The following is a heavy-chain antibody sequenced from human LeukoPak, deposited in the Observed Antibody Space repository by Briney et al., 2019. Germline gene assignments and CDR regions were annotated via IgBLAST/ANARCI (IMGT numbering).Heavy chain of an antibody. CDR2: IYTSGST. D-gene: IGHD1-26*01. CDR1: GGSLSSYY. CDR3: ARVRELMGVDAFDI. V-gene: IGHV4-4*07. J-gene: IGHJ3*02. Sequence: SETLSLTCTDSGGSLSSYYWSWIRQPAGKGLEWIGRIYTSGSTNYNPSLKSRGTMSVDTSKTQFSLKLSSVTAADTAVYYCARVRELMGVDAFDIWGQGTMVTVSS.